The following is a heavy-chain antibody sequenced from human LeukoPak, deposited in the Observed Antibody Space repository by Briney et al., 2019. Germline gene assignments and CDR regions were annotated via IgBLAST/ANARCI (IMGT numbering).Heavy chain of an antibody. J-gene: IGHJ4*02. V-gene: IGHV1-69*06. D-gene: IGHD2-2*01. CDR3: ARDPGYCSSTSCRREYYFDY. Sequence: SVKVSCKASGGTFSGYAISWVRQAPGQGLEWMGGIIPIFGTANYAQKFQGRVTITADKSTSTAYMELSSLRSEDTAVYYCARDPGYCSSTSCRREYYFDYWGQGTLVTVSS. CDR2: IIPIFGTA. CDR1: GGTFSGYA.